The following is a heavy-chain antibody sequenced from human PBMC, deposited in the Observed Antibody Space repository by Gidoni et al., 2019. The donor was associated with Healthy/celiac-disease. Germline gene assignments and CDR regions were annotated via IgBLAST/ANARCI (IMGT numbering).Heavy chain of an antibody. J-gene: IGHJ6*02. CDR3: ARDGYYYGMDV. V-gene: IGHV1-2*04. Sequence: QVQLVQPGAEVKKPGASEKGSCKASGYTFTGYYMHWVRPAPGQGLEWMGWINPNSGGTNYAQKFQGWVTMPRATSISTAYMELSRLRSDDTAVYYCARDGYYYGMDVWGHGPTVTVSS. CDR2: INPNSGGT. CDR1: GYTFTGYY.